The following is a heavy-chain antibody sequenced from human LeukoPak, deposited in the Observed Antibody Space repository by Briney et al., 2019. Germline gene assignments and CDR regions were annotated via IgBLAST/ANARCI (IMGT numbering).Heavy chain of an antibody. V-gene: IGHV3-21*01. J-gene: IGHJ4*02. CDR2: ISSSSSYV. D-gene: IGHD1-7*01. CDR1: GFTFRSYS. Sequence: GGSLRLSCAASGFTFRSYSMNWVRQAPGKGLEWVSSISSSSSYVYYADSVKGRFTISRDNAKISLYLQMNSLRAEDTAVYYCARDRGAWTGTIFDYWGQGTLVTVSS. CDR3: ARDRGAWTGTIFDY.